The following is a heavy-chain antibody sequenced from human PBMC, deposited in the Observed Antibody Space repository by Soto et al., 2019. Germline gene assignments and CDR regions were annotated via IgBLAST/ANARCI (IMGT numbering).Heavy chain of an antibody. CDR3: AKTLHYFGSGSNFDS. CDR1: GFTFSNYA. Sequence: GSLRLSCAASGFTFSNYAMSWVRQAPGKGLGWVSSISGSAGSTYYADSVKGRFTISRDNSKNTLYLHMNRLRAEDTAVYYCAKTLHYFGSGSNFDSWGQGTLVTSPQ. V-gene: IGHV3-23*01. J-gene: IGHJ4*02. CDR2: ISGSAGST. D-gene: IGHD3-10*01.